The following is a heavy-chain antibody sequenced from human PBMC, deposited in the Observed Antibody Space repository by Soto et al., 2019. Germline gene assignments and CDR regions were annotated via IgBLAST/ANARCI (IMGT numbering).Heavy chain of an antibody. J-gene: IGHJ6*04. D-gene: IGHD1-1*01. V-gene: IGHV5-51*01. CDR3: ARLRLGTVFYYGMEV. Sequence: GESLEISCKGSGYSFTSYWIGCVRQMPGKGLEWMGIIYPGDSDTRYSPSFQGQVTISADKSISTAYLQWSSLKASDTAMYYCARLRLGTVFYYGMEVWGKGTKVTVSS. CDR2: IYPGDSDT. CDR1: GYSFTSYW.